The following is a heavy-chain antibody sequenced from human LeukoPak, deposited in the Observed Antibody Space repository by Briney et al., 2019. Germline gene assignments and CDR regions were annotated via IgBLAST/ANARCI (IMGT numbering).Heavy chain of an antibody. CDR2: IYYSGST. Sequence: SETLSLTCIVSGGSASISSFYWSWIRQPPGTGLEWIGYIYYSGSTNYNPSLKSRVTISVDTSQTQFSLNLSSVTAADTAVHYCASVDSSGYYFDYWGQGTLVTVSS. D-gene: IGHD3-22*01. V-gene: IGHV4-59*08. CDR1: GGSASISSFY. J-gene: IGHJ4*02. CDR3: ASVDSSGYYFDY.